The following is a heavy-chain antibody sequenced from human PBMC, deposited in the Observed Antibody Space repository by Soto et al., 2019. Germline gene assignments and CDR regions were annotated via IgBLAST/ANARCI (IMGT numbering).Heavy chain of an antibody. CDR3: ARHRIAADIFDV. Sequence: GDSLTISCKASGYIFTNYWITWVRQMPGKGLEWMGRIDASDSYTNYSPSYQGHVTISADKSITTAYLQWSSLKASDTAMYYCARHRIAADIFDVWGQGTMVTVSS. CDR2: IDASDSYT. V-gene: IGHV5-10-1*01. CDR1: GYIFTNYW. D-gene: IGHD6-13*01. J-gene: IGHJ3*01.